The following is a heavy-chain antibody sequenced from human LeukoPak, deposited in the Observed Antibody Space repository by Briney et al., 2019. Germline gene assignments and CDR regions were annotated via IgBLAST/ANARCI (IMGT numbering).Heavy chain of an antibody. CDR1: GFTFSSYW. CDR3: ARATASNWFDP. D-gene: IGHD2-21*01. V-gene: IGHV3-7*01. Sequence: PGVSLRLSCAASGFTFSSYWMSWVRQAPGKGLEWVASIKEDGGETNYLDSVKGRFTISRDNAKNSLYLQMNSLRAEDTAVYYCARATASNWFDPWGQGTLVPVSS. J-gene: IGHJ5*02. CDR2: IKEDGGET.